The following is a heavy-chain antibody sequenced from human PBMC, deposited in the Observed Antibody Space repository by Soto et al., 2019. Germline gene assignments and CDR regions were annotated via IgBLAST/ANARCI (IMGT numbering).Heavy chain of an antibody. CDR3: SHPSLAAAGKSY. J-gene: IGHJ4*02. V-gene: IGHV3-7*01. CDR1: GFAFSTYW. CDR2: IKGDGSGQ. D-gene: IGHD6-13*01. Sequence: GGSLRLSCAASGFAFSTYWMSWVRQAPGKGLEWVANIKGDGSGQYYVDSVKGRFTISRDNAKNSLYLQMNNLRAEDTAVYYCSHPSLAAAGKSYWGQGTQVTVSS.